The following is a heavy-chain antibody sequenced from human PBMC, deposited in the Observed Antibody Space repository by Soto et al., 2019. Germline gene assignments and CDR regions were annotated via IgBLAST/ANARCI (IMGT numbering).Heavy chain of an antibody. D-gene: IGHD2-2*01. J-gene: IGHJ6*03. V-gene: IGHV3-64*01. CDR2: ISSNGGST. CDR3: ARSLGYCSSTSCYDDYYYMDV. Sequence: EVQLVESGGGLVQPGGSLRLSCAASGFTFSSYAMHWVRQAPGKGLEYVSAISSNGGSTYYANSVKGRFTISRDNSTNTLYLQMGSLRAEDMAVYYCARSLGYCSSTSCYDDYYYMDVWGKGTTVTVSS. CDR1: GFTFSSYA.